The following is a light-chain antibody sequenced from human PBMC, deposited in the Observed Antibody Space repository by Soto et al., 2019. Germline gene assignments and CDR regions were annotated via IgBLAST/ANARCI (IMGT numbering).Light chain of an antibody. CDR1: SGHSNSI. J-gene: IGLJ1*01. V-gene: IGLV4-60*03. CDR2: LEGSGSY. CDR3: ETWDSNTRV. Sequence: QPVLTQSSSTSASLGSSVKLTCTLSSGHSNSIIAWHQQQSGKAPRYLMKLEGSGSYNKGSGVPDRFSGSRSGADRYLTISNLQSEDEADYYCETWDSNTRVFGTGTKLTVL.